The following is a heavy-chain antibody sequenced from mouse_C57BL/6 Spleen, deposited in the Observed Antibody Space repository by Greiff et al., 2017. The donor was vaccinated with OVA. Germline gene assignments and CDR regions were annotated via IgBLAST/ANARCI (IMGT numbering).Heavy chain of an antibody. CDR2: IHPNSGST. Sequence: VQLQQPGAELVKPGASVKLSCKASGYTFTSYWMHWVKQRPGQGLEWIGMIHPNSGSTNYNEKFKSKATLTVDKSSSTAYMQLSSLTSEDSAVYYCAEEGSDYDGVDYWGQGTTLTVSS. J-gene: IGHJ2*01. CDR3: AEEGSDYDGVDY. V-gene: IGHV1-64*01. CDR1: GYTFTSYW. D-gene: IGHD2-4*01.